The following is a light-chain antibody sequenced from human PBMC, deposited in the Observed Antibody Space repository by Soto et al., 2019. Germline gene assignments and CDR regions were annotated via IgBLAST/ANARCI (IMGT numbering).Light chain of an antibody. CDR2: KAS. Sequence: DIQMTQSPSTLSGSVGDRVTITCRASQGISSWLAWYQQKPGKAPKLLIYKASTLKSGVPSRFSGSGSGTEFTLTISSLEPDDFATYYYQQYETFSGTFGPGTKVDI. CDR1: QGISSW. J-gene: IGKJ1*01. CDR3: QQYETFSGT. V-gene: IGKV1-5*03.